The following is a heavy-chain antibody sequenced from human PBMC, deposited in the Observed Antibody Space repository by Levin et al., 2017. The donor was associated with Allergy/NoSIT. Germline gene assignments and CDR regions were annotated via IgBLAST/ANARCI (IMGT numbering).Heavy chain of an antibody. J-gene: IGHJ4*02. CDR1: GFTFSSYA. V-gene: IGHV3-23*01. D-gene: IGHD3-3*01. CDR2: ISGSGGST. CDR3: AKDLGGDTIFGVVIGLFDY. Sequence: PGESLKISCAASGFTFSSYAMSWVRQAPGKGLEWVSAISGSGGSTFYADSVKGRFTISRDNSKNTLYLQMHSLRAEDTAVYYCAKDLGGDTIFGVVIGLFDYWGQGTLVTVSS.